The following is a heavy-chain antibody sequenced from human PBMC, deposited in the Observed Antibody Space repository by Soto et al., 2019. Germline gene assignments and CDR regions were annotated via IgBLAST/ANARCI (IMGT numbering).Heavy chain of an antibody. Sequence: QLVESGGVVVQVGGSLRLSCAASGFTFDDYTMHWVRQAPGKGLEWVSLISWDGGSTYYADSVQGRFTVTRDNSKNSLYLQMNSLRTEDTALYYCAKAIQLWLPGYWGQGTLVTVSS. V-gene: IGHV3-43*01. CDR1: GFTFDDYT. CDR2: ISWDGGST. J-gene: IGHJ4*02. D-gene: IGHD5-18*01. CDR3: AKAIQLWLPGY.